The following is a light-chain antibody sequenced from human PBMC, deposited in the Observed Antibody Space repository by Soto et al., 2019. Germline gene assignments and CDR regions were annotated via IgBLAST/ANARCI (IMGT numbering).Light chain of an antibody. J-gene: IGLJ3*02. CDR3: AAWDDSLWV. V-gene: IGLV1-47*01. CDR2: RNN. CDR1: SSNIGSNY. Sequence: QSVLTQPPSASGTPGQRVTNSCSGSSSNIGSNYVYWYQQLPGTAPKLLIYRNNQRPSGVPDRFSGSKSGTSASLAISGLRSEDEADYYCAAWDDSLWVFGGGTKVTVL.